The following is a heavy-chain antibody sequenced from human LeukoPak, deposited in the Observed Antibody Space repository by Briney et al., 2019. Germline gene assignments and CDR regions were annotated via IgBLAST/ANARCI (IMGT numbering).Heavy chain of an antibody. J-gene: IGHJ3*02. CDR1: GFTFSNAW. CDR3: TTDQYDILTGYYTAFDI. CDR2: IKSKTDGGTT. V-gene: IGHV3-15*01. D-gene: IGHD3-9*01. Sequence: GGSLRLSCAASGFTFSNAWMSWVRQAPGKGLEWVGRIKSKTDGGTTDYAAPVKGRFTISRDDSKNTLYLQMNSLKTEDTAVYYCTTDQYDILTGYYTAFDIWGQGTMVTVSS.